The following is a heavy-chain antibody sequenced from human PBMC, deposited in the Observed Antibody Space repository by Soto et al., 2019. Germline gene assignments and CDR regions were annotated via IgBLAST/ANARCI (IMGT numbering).Heavy chain of an antibody. Sequence: QVQLQESGPGLVKPSETLSLTCTVSGGSISSYYWSWIRQPPGKGLEWIGYIYYSASTNYSPSLKSRVTKSVDTSKNQFSLNLSSVTAADTAVYYCARHLPYCGGDCYSLDYWGQGTLVTVSS. CDR2: IYYSAST. J-gene: IGHJ4*02. D-gene: IGHD2-21*02. V-gene: IGHV4-59*08. CDR1: GGSISSYY. CDR3: ARHLPYCGGDCYSLDY.